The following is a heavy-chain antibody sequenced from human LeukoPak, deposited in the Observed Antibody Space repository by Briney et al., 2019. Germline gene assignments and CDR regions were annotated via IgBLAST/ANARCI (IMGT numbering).Heavy chain of an antibody. Sequence: SETLSLTCTVSGGSISSSNYYWGWIRQPPGQGLEWIGEISLTGLTHYNPSLESRVTVSLDKSKNQLSLNLTSVTAADTAVYYCSRENGAFSPFGYWGQGTLVTVLS. CDR2: ISLTGLT. J-gene: IGHJ4*02. D-gene: IGHD2-8*01. CDR3: SRENGAFSPFGY. V-gene: IGHV4-39*07. CDR1: GGSISSSNYY.